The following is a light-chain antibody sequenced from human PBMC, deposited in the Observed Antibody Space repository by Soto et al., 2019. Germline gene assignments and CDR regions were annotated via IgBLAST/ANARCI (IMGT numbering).Light chain of an antibody. Sequence: DIQMTQSPSSLSASVGDRVTITCRANQSISSYLNWYQQKPGKAPKLLIYAASSLQSGVPSRFSGSGSGTDFTLTISSLQPEDFATYYCQQSYSTLFTFGPGTKVDIK. CDR2: AAS. J-gene: IGKJ3*01. CDR3: QQSYSTLFT. CDR1: QSISSY. V-gene: IGKV1-39*01.